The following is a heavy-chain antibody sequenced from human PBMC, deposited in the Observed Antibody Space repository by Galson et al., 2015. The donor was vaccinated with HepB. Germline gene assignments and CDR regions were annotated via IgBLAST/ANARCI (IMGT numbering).Heavy chain of an antibody. J-gene: IGHJ4*02. CDR3: AKDSDEGLVQNY. Sequence: SLRLSCAASGFTFSSYAMSWVRQAPGKGLEWVSAISGSGGSTYYADSVKGRFTISRDNSKNTLYLQMNSLRAEDTAVYYCAKDSDEGLVQNYWGQGTRVTVSS. CDR2: ISGSGGST. CDR1: GFTFSSYA. D-gene: IGHD3-16*01. V-gene: IGHV3-23*01.